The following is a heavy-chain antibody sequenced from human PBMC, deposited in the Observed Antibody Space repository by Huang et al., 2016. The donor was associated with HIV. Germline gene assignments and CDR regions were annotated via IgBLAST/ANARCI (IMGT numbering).Heavy chain of an antibody. J-gene: IGHJ2*01. CDR3: ARSLYSSGWTYWYFDL. CDR2: IIPMFGTA. D-gene: IGHD6-19*01. Sequence: QAQLVQSGAEVKKPGSSVKVSCKASGGTFSSYGISWVRQGPGQGLEWMGGIIPMFGTANYAQKFQGRVTITADESTSTAYMELSSLRSEDTAVYYCARSLYSSGWTYWYFDLWGRGTLVTVSS. V-gene: IGHV1-69*01. CDR1: GGTFSSYG.